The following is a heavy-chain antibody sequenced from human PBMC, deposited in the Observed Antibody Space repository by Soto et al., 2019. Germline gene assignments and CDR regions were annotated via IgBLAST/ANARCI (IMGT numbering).Heavy chain of an antibody. CDR1: GYTFNPFY. J-gene: IGHJ4*02. D-gene: IGHD1-7*01. Sequence: ASVKVSCKVSGYTFNPFYMQWVRQAPGQGLEWMGWIYPKTGGTNYAQKFQGWVTMTSDTSISTVYMELRSLKSDDTAVYYCVRENWYYDYWGQGTLVTVSS. CDR3: VRENWYYDY. CDR2: IYPKTGGT. V-gene: IGHV1-2*04.